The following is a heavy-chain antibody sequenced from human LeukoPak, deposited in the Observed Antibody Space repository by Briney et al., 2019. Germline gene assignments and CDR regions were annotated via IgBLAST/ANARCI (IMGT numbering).Heavy chain of an antibody. D-gene: IGHD3-16*01. J-gene: IGHJ4*02. CDR3: ARDLYTTSSVGAFDY. CDR2: ISDNGSNK. CDR1: GFTFSSYP. V-gene: IGHV3-30-3*01. Sequence: GGSLRLSCAASGFTFSSYPMYWVRQAPGNGLEWVAVISDNGSNKYYANSVKGRFTISRDNSKSTLYLQMNGLRPEDTAVYFCARDLYTTSSVGAFDYWGQGTVVTVSS.